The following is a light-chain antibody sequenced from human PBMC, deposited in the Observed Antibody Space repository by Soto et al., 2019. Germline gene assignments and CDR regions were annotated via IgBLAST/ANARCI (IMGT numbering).Light chain of an antibody. CDR2: GVS. CDR3: QQRSNWPPKVT. Sequence: EIVLTQSPGTLSLSPGERATLSCRASQSFTSSDLAWYQQKPGQAPRLLIYGVSSRATGIPDRFSGSGSGIDFTLTISRLEPEDFAVYYCQQRSNWPPKVTFGGGTKVEIK. CDR1: QSFTSSD. J-gene: IGKJ4*01. V-gene: IGKV3D-20*02.